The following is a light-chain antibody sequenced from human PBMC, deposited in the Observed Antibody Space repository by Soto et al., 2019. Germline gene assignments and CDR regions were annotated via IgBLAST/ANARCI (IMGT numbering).Light chain of an antibody. CDR2: KDN. V-gene: IGLV3-25*02. Sequence: SYELTQPPSVSVSPGQTARITCSGDALPKQYAYWYQQKRGQAPVVVICKDNERPSGVPERFSGSSSGTTVTLTISGVQAEDEADYYCQSSDSSGRYPYVFGTGTKVTVL. J-gene: IGLJ1*01. CDR1: ALPKQY. CDR3: QSSDSSGRYPYV.